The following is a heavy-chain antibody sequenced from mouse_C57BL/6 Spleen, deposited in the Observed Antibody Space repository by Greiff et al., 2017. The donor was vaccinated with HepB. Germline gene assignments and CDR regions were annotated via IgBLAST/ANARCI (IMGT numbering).Heavy chain of an antibody. CDR1: GFTFSDYG. D-gene: IGHD4-1*01. J-gene: IGHJ4*01. Sequence: EVKVVESGGGLVKPGGSLKLSCAASGFTFSDYGMHWVRQAPEKGLEWVAYISSGSSTIYYADTVKGRFTIARDNAKNTLFRQMTSLRSEDTAMYYCARGELTGVFYYAMDYWGQGTSVTVSS. CDR2: ISSGSSTI. V-gene: IGHV5-17*01. CDR3: ARGELTGVFYYAMDY.